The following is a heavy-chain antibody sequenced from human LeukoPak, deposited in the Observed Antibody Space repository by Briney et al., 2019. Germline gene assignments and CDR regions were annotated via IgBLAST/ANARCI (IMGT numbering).Heavy chain of an antibody. J-gene: IGHJ6*02. Sequence: GGSLRLSCAASGFTFSSYGMHWVRQAPGKGLEWVAVIWYDGSNKYYADFVKGRFTISRDNSKNTLYLQMTRLRAEDTAVYYCARESQPRYYYYYGMDVWGPGTTVTVSS. CDR1: GFTFSSYG. CDR3: ARESQPRYYYYYGMDV. V-gene: IGHV3-33*01. CDR2: IWYDGSNK.